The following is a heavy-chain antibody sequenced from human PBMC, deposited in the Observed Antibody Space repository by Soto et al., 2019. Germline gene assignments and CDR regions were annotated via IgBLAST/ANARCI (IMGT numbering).Heavy chain of an antibody. CDR3: AKAPLAAAGHYFDY. J-gene: IGHJ4*02. V-gene: IGHV3-9*01. CDR2: ISWNSGSI. CDR1: GFTFDDYA. Sequence: GGSLRLSCAASGFTFDDYAMHWVRQAPGKGLEWVSGISWNSGSIGYADSVKGRFTISRDNAKNSLYLQMNSLRAEDTALYYCAKAPLAAAGHYFDYWGQGTLVTVSS. D-gene: IGHD6-13*01.